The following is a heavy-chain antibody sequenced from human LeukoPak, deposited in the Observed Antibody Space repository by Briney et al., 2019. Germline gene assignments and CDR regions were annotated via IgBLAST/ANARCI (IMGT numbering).Heavy chain of an antibody. CDR3: AKHQQIYGDSVMDV. CDR2: ISGSGGRT. CDR1: GFTFSSYA. Sequence: GGSLRLSCAASGFTFSSYAMSWVRQAPGKGLEWVSTISGSGGRTYFTDSVKGRFTISRDNSKNTLYLQMNSLGAEDTAVYYCAKHQQIYGDSVMDVWGQGTTVTVSS. J-gene: IGHJ6*02. D-gene: IGHD4-17*01. V-gene: IGHV3-23*01.